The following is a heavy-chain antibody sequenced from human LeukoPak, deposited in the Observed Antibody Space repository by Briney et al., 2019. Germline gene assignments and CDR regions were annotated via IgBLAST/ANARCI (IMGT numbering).Heavy chain of an antibody. CDR3: ARAPRWNSNGCCYFDY. D-gene: IGHD3-22*01. V-gene: IGHV3-33*01. CDR2: IWYDGSNK. Sequence: GALRLSCAASGFTFSSYGMHWVRQAPGKGLEWVAVIWYDGSNKYYADSVKGRFTISRDNSKNTRYLQMNSRSAEDTAVYYCARAPRWNSNGCCYFDYWGQGTLVTVSS. J-gene: IGHJ4*02. CDR1: GFTFSSYG.